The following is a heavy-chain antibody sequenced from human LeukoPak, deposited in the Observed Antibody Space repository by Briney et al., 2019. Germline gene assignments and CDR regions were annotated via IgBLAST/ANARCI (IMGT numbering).Heavy chain of an antibody. CDR2: ISYDGSNK. Sequence: GGSLRLSCAASGFTFSSYAMHWVRQAPGKGLERVAVISYDGSNKYYADSVKGRFTISRDNSKNTVYLQMNSLRAEDTAVYHCARGDYGSGSYSGYWGQGTLVTVSS. J-gene: IGHJ4*02. V-gene: IGHV3-30*04. CDR3: ARGDYGSGSYSGY. D-gene: IGHD3-10*01. CDR1: GFTFSSYA.